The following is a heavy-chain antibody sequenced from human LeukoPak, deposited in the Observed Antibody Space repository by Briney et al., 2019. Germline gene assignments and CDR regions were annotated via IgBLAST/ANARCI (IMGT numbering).Heavy chain of an antibody. CDR2: IIPIFGTA. J-gene: IGHJ5*02. CDR1: GGTFSSYA. D-gene: IGHD3-3*01. CDR3: ASYLVPPSEWSDRDWFDP. V-gene: IGHV1-69*05. Sequence: GASVKVSCKDSGGTFSSYAISWVRQAPGQGLEWMGRIIPIFGTANYAQKFQGRVTITTDESTSTAYMELSSLRSEDTAVYYCASYLVPPSEWSDRDWFDPWGQGTLVTVSS.